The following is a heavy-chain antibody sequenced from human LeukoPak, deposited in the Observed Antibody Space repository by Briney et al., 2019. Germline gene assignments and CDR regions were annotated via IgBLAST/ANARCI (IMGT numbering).Heavy chain of an antibody. V-gene: IGHV3-23*01. CDR2: ISGGVGDT. J-gene: IGHJ4*02. D-gene: IGHD6-19*01. CDR1: GFTFSSYA. Sequence: GGSLRLSCAASGFTFSSYAMSWVRQAPGKGLEWVSAISGGVGDTHYADSVMGRFTISRDDSKNTVFLQMNSLRAEDTALYYCAKSYSGWYAIDYWGQGTPVTVSS. CDR3: AKSYSGWYAIDY.